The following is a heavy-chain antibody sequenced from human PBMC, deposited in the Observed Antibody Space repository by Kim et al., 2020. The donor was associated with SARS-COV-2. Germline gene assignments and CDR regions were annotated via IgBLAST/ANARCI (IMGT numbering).Heavy chain of an antibody. CDR3: ASFDWSIG. CDR1: GFPLSNFA. J-gene: IGHJ4*02. V-gene: IGHV3-23*01. Sequence: GGSLRLSCAASGFPLSNFAMNWVRQAPGKGLEWVSAISTSGGTTYYADSVKGRFTISRDNSKNTLSLQMNSLRAEDTAVYYCASFDWSIGWGQGTLVSVSS. CDR2: ISTSGGTT. D-gene: IGHD3-9*01.